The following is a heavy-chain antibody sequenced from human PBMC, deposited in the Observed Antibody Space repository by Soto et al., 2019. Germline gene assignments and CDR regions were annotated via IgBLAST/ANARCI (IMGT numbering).Heavy chain of an antibody. CDR1: GFTFSSYA. D-gene: IGHD1-26*01. CDR3: AKGIVGATPSAPFDY. Sequence: PGGSLRLSCAASGFTFSSYAVSWVRQAPGKGPEWISSISGSGSTIYYADSVKGRFTISRDNSKNTLYLQMNSLRAEDTAVYYCAKGIVGATPSAPFDYWGQGTLVTVSS. CDR2: ISGSGSTI. V-gene: IGHV3-23*01. J-gene: IGHJ4*02.